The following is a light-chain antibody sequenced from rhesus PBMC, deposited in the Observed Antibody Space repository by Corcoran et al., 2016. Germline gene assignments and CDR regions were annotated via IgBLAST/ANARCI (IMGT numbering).Light chain of an antibody. J-gene: IGKJ1*01. CDR2: YAN. CDR1: QGISSY. Sequence: DIQMSQSPSSLSASVGDRVTITCRASQGISSYLNWYQQKPGKAPKLLIYYANSLASGVPSRLSGSGSGTDVPLTISSLQPEDFATYYCQQGNSNPPTFGQGTKVEIK. CDR3: QQGNSNPPT. V-gene: IGKV1-32*02.